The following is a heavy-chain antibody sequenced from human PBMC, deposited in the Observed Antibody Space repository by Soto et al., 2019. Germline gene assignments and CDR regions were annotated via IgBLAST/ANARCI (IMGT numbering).Heavy chain of an antibody. CDR3: ARDPLGPYSSSWSPGWFDP. J-gene: IGHJ5*02. Sequence: PSETLSLTCTVSGGSISSGGYYWSWIRQHPGKGLEWIGYIYYSGSTYYNPSFKSRVTISVDTSKNQFSLKLSSVTAADTAVYYCARDPLGPYSSSWSPGWFDPWGQGTLVTVSS. CDR2: IYYSGST. V-gene: IGHV4-31*03. D-gene: IGHD6-13*01. CDR1: GGSISSGGYY.